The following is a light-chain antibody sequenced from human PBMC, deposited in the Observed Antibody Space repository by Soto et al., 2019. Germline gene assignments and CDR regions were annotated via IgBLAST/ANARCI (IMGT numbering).Light chain of an antibody. CDR2: DAS. CDR1: QSVTTN. Sequence: VVMKLSPATLSVPPGEGVTRSCRASQSVTTNLAWYQQKPVQAPRLLIFDASARAVDIPGRFSGSKSGTEFTLTISSLQPEDLAVYYCHYYATWPPGTFGQGTKVDIK. V-gene: IGKV3D-15*01. CDR3: HYYATWPPGT. J-gene: IGKJ1*01.